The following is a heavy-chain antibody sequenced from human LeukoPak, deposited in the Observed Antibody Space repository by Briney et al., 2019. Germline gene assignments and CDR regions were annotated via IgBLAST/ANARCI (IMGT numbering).Heavy chain of an antibody. D-gene: IGHD6-13*01. J-gene: IGHJ6*03. CDR2: IIPIFGTA. CDR3: ASPSPPELYSSSWYPRNYYYYMDV. V-gene: IGHV1-69*06. Sequence: WASVKVSCKASGGTFSSYAISWVRQAPGQGLEWMGGIIPIFGTANYAQKFQGRVTITADKSTSTAYMELSSLRSEDTAVYYCASPSPPELYSSSWYPRNYYYYMDVWGKGTTVTVSS. CDR1: GGTFSSYA.